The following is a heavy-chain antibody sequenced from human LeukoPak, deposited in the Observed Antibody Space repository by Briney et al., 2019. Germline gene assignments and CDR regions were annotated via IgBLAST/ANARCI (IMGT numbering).Heavy chain of an antibody. CDR1: GDSISSGDYY. CDR2: FYTSGST. V-gene: IGHV4-61*02. J-gene: IGHJ5*02. CDR3: ARVDGSCSGGSCPSGNWFDP. Sequence: SETLSLTCTVSGDSISSGDYYWSWIRQPAGEGLEWIGRFYTSGSTNYNPSLKSRVTISVDTSKNQFSLKLSSVTAADTAVYYCARVDGSCSGGSCPSGNWFDPWGQGTLVTVSS. D-gene: IGHD2-15*01.